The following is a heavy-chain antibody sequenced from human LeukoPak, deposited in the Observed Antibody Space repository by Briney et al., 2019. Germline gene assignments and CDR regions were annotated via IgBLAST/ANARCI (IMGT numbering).Heavy chain of an antibody. Sequence: GGSLRLSCAASGFTFSSYEMNWVRQAPGKGLEWVSYISSSGSTIYYADSVKGRFTISRDNAKNSLYLQMNSLRAEDTALYYCAKAGDYGDYGRWFDPWGQGTLVTVSS. D-gene: IGHD4-17*01. CDR3: AKAGDYGDYGRWFDP. J-gene: IGHJ5*02. V-gene: IGHV3-48*03. CDR1: GFTFSSYE. CDR2: ISSSGSTI.